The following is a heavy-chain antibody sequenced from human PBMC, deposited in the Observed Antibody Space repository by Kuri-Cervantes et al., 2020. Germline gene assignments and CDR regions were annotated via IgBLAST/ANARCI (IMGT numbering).Heavy chain of an antibody. J-gene: IGHJ4*02. CDR3: ARLRDFWSGYYSPAGDY. CDR2: ISSSSSYI. D-gene: IGHD3-3*01. V-gene: IGHV3-21*01. CDR1: GFTFSSYS. Sequence: LTCAASGFTFSSYSMNWVRQAPGKGLEWVSSISSSSSYIYYADSVKGRFTISRDNAKNSLSLQMNSLRAEDTAVYYCARLRDFWSGYYSPAGDYWGQGTLVTVSS.